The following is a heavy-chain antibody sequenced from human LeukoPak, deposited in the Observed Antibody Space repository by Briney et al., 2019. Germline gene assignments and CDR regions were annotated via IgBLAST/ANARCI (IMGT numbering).Heavy chain of an antibody. V-gene: IGHV3-30*02. Sequence: GGSLRLSCAASGFTFSSYWMSWVRQAPGKGLEWVAFIRYDGSNKYYADSVKGRFTISRDNSKNTLYLQMNSLRAEGTAVYYCAKDRRAQVGAANYFDYWGQGTLVTVSS. CDR1: GFTFSSYW. CDR3: AKDRRAQVGAANYFDY. CDR2: IRYDGSNK. J-gene: IGHJ4*02. D-gene: IGHD2-15*01.